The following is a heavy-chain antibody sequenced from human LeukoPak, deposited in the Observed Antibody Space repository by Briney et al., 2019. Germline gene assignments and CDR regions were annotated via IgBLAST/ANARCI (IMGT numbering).Heavy chain of an antibody. CDR1: GFAFSTYW. Sequence: GGSLRLSCAASGFAFSTYWIHWVRQAPGKGLVWFSRISSDGSRTDYADSVKGRFTISRDNAKNTVYLQMNSLRAEDTAFYYCAKDHGSGSYYNLPDFWGQGTLVTVSS. J-gene: IGHJ4*02. CDR3: AKDHGSGSYYNLPDF. CDR2: ISSDGSRT. D-gene: IGHD3-10*01. V-gene: IGHV3-74*01.